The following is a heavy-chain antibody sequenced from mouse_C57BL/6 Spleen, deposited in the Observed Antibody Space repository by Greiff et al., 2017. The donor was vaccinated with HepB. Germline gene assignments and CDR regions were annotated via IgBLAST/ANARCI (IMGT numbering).Heavy chain of an antibody. J-gene: IGHJ4*01. D-gene: IGHD1-1*01. CDR2: IWTGGGT. V-gene: IGHV2-9-1*01. CDR1: GFSLTSYA. CDR3: ARNYYGSSYETFYAMDY. Sequence: VQLQESGPGLVAPSQSLSITCTVSGFSLTSYAISWVRQPPGKGLEWLGVIWTGGGTNYNSALKSRLSISKDNSKSQVFLKMNSLQTDDTARYYCARNYYGSSYETFYAMDYWGQGTSVTVSS.